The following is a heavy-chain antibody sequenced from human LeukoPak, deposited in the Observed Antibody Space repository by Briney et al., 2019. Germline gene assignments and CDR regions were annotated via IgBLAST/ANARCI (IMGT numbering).Heavy chain of an antibody. V-gene: IGHV1-18*01. D-gene: IGHD3-22*01. CDR1: GYTFTSYG. CDR3: ARRITMIVVTPWDYFDY. CDR2: ISAYNGNT. J-gene: IGHJ4*02. Sequence: ASVKVSCKASGYTFTSYGISWVRQAPGQGLEWMGWISAYNGNTNYAQKFQGRVTMTRDTSISTAYMELSRLRSDDTAVYYCARRITMIVVTPWDYFDYWGQGTLVTVSS.